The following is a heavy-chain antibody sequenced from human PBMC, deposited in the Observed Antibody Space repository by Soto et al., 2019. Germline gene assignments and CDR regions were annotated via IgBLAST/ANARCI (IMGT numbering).Heavy chain of an antibody. Sequence: GGSLRLSCAASGFTFSSYAMSWVRQSPGKGLEWVSAISGSGGSTYYADSVKGRFTISRDNSKNTLYLQMNSLRAEDTAVYYCANYGGDSSGYNWFDPWGQGTLVTVSS. D-gene: IGHD3-22*01. CDR3: ANYGGDSSGYNWFDP. CDR1: GFTFSSYA. V-gene: IGHV3-23*01. CDR2: ISGSGGST. J-gene: IGHJ5*02.